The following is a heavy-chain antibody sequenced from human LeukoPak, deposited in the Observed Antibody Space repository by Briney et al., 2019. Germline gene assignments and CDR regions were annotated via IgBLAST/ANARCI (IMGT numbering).Heavy chain of an antibody. V-gene: IGHV3-74*01. J-gene: IGHJ4*02. CDR1: GFTFNTYW. CDR2: TNSDGSGT. D-gene: IGHD6-13*01. CDR3: ARDSVAASGDFDY. Sequence: GGSLRLSCAASGFTFNTYWMHWVRQAPGQGLVWVSRTNSDGSGTRYADSVKGRFTISRDNAKNTLYLQMNSLRAEDTAVYYCARDSVAASGDFDYWGQGTLVTVSS.